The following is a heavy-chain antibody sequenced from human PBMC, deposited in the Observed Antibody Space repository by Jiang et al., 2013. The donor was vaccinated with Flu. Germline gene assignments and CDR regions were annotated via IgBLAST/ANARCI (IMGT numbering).Heavy chain of an antibody. V-gene: IGHV2-5*02. J-gene: IGHJ4*02. D-gene: IGHD3-22*01. CDR3: AHTYYYDTSGKTFDY. CDR2: IYWDDDK. Sequence: RHAPRKPWSGLHSIYWDDDKRYSPSLKSRLTITKDPSKNQVVLTMTNMDPVDTATYYCAHTYYYDTSGKTFDYWGQGTLVTVSS.